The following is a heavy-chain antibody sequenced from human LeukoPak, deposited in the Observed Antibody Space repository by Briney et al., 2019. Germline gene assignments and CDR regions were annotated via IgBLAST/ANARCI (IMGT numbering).Heavy chain of an antibody. CDR1: GGSISSHY. D-gene: IGHD2-2*01. CDR2: IYYSGST. Sequence: SETLSLTCTVSGGSISSHYWSWIRPPPGKGLEWIGYIYYSGSTNYNPSLKSRVTISVDTSKNQFSLKLSSVTAADTAVYYCARRLPYCSSTSCYLGYYYYYMDVWGKGTTVTVSS. V-gene: IGHV4-59*11. J-gene: IGHJ6*03. CDR3: ARRLPYCSSTSCYLGYYYYYMDV.